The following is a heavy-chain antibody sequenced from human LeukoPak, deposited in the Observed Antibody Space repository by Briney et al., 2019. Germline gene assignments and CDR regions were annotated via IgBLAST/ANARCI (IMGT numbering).Heavy chain of an antibody. J-gene: IGHJ4*02. CDR1: GFTFSDYY. V-gene: IGHV3-23*01. CDR3: AKDNIWGSSSLSVFDY. Sequence: GGSLRLSCAASGFTFSDYYMSWVRQAPGKGLEWVSAISGSGGSTYYADSVKGRFTISRDNSKNTLYLQMNSLRAEDTAVYYCAKDNIWGSSSLSVFDYWGQGTLVTVSS. CDR2: ISGSGGST. D-gene: IGHD6-6*01.